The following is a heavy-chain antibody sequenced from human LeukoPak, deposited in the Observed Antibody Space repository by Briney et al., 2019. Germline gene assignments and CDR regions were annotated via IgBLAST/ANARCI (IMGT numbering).Heavy chain of an antibody. V-gene: IGHV3-23*01. CDR2: ISGSGGST. CDR1: GFTFSSYA. Sequence: PGGSLRLSCAASGFTFSSYAMSWVRQAPGKGLEWVSAISGSGGSTYYADSVKGRFTISRDNSKNTLYLQMNSLRAEDTAVYYCARAPIVGAPRPFYFDYWGQGTLVTVSS. J-gene: IGHJ4*02. CDR3: ARAPIVGAPRPFYFDY. D-gene: IGHD1-26*01.